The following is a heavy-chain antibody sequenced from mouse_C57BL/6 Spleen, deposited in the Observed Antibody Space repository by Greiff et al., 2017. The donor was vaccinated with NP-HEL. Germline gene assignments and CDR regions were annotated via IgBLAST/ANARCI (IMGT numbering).Heavy chain of an antibody. CDR3: ARRRNYGSSDYFDY. J-gene: IGHJ2*01. CDR1: GYTFTSYW. V-gene: IGHV1-50*01. D-gene: IGHD1-1*01. Sequence: VQLQQPGAELVKPGASVKLSCKASGYTFTSYWMPWVKQRPGQGLEWIGEIDPSDSYTNYNQQFKGQATLTVEPSSSTAYMQLSSLTSEDSAVYYCARRRNYGSSDYFDYWGQGTTLTVSS. CDR2: IDPSDSYT.